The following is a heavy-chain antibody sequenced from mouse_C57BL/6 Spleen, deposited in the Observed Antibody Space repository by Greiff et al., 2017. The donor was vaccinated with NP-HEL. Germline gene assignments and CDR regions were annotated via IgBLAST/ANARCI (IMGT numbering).Heavy chain of an antibody. CDR3: TGYYYAMDY. CDR2: IRLKSDNYAT. Sequence: EVKVEESGGGLVQPGGSMKLSCVASGFTFSNYWMNWVRQSPEKGLEWVAQIRLKSDNYATHYAESVKGRFTISRDDSKSSVYLQMNNLRAEDTRIYYCTGYYYAMDYWGQGTSVTVSS. CDR1: GFTFSNYW. J-gene: IGHJ4*01. V-gene: IGHV6-3*01.